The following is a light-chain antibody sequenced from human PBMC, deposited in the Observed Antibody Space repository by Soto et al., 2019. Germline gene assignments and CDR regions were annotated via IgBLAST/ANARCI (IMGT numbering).Light chain of an antibody. Sequence: QLVLTQSPSASASLGASVKLTCTLSSGHSSYAIAWHQQQPEKGPRYLMNLNSDGSHSKGDGIPVRFSGSSSGAERYLTISSLQSEDEADYYCQTWGTGIRVFGGGTKLTVL. CDR3: QTWGTGIRV. CDR1: SGHSSYA. CDR2: LNSDGSH. V-gene: IGLV4-69*01. J-gene: IGLJ2*01.